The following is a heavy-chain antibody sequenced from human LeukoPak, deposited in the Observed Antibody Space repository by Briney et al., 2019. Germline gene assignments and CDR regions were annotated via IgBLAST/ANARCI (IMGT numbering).Heavy chain of an antibody. Sequence: GASVKVSCKASGYTFTDYYLHWVRQAPGQELEWMGWINAKNGGTEYAQKFQGRVTLTRDTSISTAYMVLTSLRYDDTAVYYCARVTSGTYHYWGQGTLVTISP. CDR3: ARVTSGTYHY. CDR2: INAKNGGT. V-gene: IGHV1-2*02. J-gene: IGHJ4*02. CDR1: GYTFTDYY. D-gene: IGHD1-26*01.